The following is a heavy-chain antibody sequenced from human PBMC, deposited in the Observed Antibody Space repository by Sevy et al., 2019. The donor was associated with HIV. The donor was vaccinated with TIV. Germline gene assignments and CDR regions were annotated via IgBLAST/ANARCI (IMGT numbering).Heavy chain of an antibody. V-gene: IGHV3-53*01. D-gene: IGHD4-4*01. CDR1: GFTVSSNY. Sequence: GSLRLSCAASGFTVSSNYMSWVRQAPGKGLEWVSVIYSGGSTYYADSVKGRFTISRDNSKNTLYLQMNSLRAEDTAVYYCARDGSTANDAFDIWGQGTMVTVSS. CDR3: ARDGSTANDAFDI. J-gene: IGHJ3*02. CDR2: IYSGGST.